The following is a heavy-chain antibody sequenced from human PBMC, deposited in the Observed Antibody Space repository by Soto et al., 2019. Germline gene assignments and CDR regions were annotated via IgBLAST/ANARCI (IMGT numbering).Heavy chain of an antibody. CDR3: ARDRWAYCGGDCYPTWFDP. Sequence: SETLSLSCTVAGGSISGYCWSWIRQPPGKGLEWIGYIYYSGSTNYNPSLKSRVTISVDTSKNQFSLKLSSATAADTAVYYCARDRWAYCGGDCYPTWFDPWGQGTLVTVSS. D-gene: IGHD2-21*02. J-gene: IGHJ5*02. CDR2: IYYSGST. CDR1: GGSISGYC. V-gene: IGHV4-59*01.